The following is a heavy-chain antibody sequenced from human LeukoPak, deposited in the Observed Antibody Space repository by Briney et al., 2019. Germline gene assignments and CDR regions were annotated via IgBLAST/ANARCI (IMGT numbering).Heavy chain of an antibody. CDR3: ARGELGTDAFDI. V-gene: IGHV4-39*01. J-gene: IGHJ3*02. CDR2: IYYSGST. Sequence: PSETLSLTCTVSGDSISSSSYYWGWIRQSPGKGLEWIGSIYYSGSTYYNPSLKSRVTISVDTSKNQFSLYLSSVTAADTAVYYCARGELGTDAFDIWGQGTMVTVSS. D-gene: IGHD3-16*01. CDR1: GDSISSSSYY.